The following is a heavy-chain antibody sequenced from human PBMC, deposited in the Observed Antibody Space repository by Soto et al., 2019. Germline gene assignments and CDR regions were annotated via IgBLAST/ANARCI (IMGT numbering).Heavy chain of an antibody. CDR2: INHSGST. CDR3: ARGLSYCTNGVCLYFYYYYYMDV. V-gene: IGHV4-34*01. D-gene: IGHD2-8*01. J-gene: IGHJ6*03. CDR1: GGSFSGYY. Sequence: QVQLQQWGAGLLKPSETLSLTCAVYGGSFSGYYWSWIRQPPGKGLEWIGEINHSGSTNHNPSLKSRVTISVDTSKNQFSLKLSSVTAADTAVYYCARGLSYCTNGVCLYFYYYYYMDVWGKGTTVTVSS.